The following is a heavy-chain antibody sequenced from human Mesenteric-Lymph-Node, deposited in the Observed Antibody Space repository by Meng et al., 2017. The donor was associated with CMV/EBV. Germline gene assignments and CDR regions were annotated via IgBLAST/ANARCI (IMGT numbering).Heavy chain of an antibody. Sequence: GESLKISCAASGFTFSSYWMHWVRQVPGKGLVWVSRINSHGNSTSYADSVKGRFTISRDNAKNSLYLQMNSLRAEDTAVYYCARESGGGAGSPNPWGQGTLVTVSS. CDR3: ARESGGGAGSPNP. J-gene: IGHJ5*02. CDR2: INSHGNST. CDR1: GFTFSSYW. V-gene: IGHV3-74*01. D-gene: IGHD3-16*01.